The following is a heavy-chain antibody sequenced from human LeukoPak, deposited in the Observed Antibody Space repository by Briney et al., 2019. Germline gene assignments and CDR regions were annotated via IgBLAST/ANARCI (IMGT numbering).Heavy chain of an antibody. J-gene: IGHJ4*02. CDR1: GYTFTSYY. D-gene: IGHD5-24*01. V-gene: IGHV1-18*04. CDR3: ARAVEMATILHFDY. CDR2: ISAYNGNT. Sequence: GASVKVSCKASGYTFTSYYMHWVRQAPGQGLEWMGWISAYNGNTNYAQKLQGRVTMTTDTSTSTAYMELRSLRSDDTAVYYCARAVEMATILHFDYWGQGTLVTVSS.